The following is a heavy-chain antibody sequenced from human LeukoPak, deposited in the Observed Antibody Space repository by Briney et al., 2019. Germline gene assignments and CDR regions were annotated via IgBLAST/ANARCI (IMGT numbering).Heavy chain of an antibody. CDR2: IYYSGST. CDR3: ARARGGRQNYFDY. Sequence: SETLSLTCTVSGGAISISNYYWGWIRQPPGKGLEWIGSIYYSGSTYYRPSLKSRVTISVDTSKNQFSLKLSSMTAADTAVYYCARARGGRQNYFDYWGQGTLVTVSS. CDR1: GGAISISNYY. V-gene: IGHV4-39*07. J-gene: IGHJ4*02.